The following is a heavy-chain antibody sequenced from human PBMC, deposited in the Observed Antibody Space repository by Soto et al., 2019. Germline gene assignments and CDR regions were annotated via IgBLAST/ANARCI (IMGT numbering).Heavy chain of an antibody. D-gene: IGHD2-2*01. J-gene: IGHJ6*02. V-gene: IGHV3-23*01. CDR2: ISGSGGST. CDR3: AKGCSSTSCPQGYYGMDV. Sequence: GGSPRLSCAASGFTFNNYATSWVRQAPGKGLEWVSAISGSGGSTYYADSVKGRFTISRDNSKNTLYLQMNSLRAEDTALYYCAKGCSSTSCPQGYYGMDVWGQGTTVTGS. CDR1: GFTFNNYA.